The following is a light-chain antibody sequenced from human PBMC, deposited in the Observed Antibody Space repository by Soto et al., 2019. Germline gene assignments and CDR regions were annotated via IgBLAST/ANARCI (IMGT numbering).Light chain of an antibody. CDR2: GAS. J-gene: IGKJ4*01. Sequence: EIVLTQSPGTLSLSPGEGATLSCRASQSVSNNYLAWYQQKPGQAPRLVISGASSRATAIPDRFSDSGSGTDFTLTISRLEPEDFAVYYCQQYVSSPLTFGGGTKVEIK. V-gene: IGKV3-20*01. CDR3: QQYVSSPLT. CDR1: QSVSNNY.